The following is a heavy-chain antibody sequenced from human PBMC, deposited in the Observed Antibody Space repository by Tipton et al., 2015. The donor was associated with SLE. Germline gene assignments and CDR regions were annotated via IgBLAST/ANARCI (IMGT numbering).Heavy chain of an antibody. D-gene: IGHD6-19*01. J-gene: IGHJ5*02. Sequence: LRLSCTVSGGSISSHYWSWIRQPPGKGLEWIGEINHSGSTNYNPSLKSRVTISVDTSKNQFSLKLSSVTAADTAVYYCARVRSSSSSLAVAQGNWFDPWGQGTLVTVSS. CDR1: GGSISSHY. V-gene: IGHV4-59*11. CDR3: ARVRSSSSSLAVAQGNWFDP. CDR2: INHSGST.